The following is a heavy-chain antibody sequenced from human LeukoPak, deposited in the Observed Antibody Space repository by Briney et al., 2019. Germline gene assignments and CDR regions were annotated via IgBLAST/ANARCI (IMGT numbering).Heavy chain of an antibody. Sequence: ASVKVSCKSSRYTFTAYYMHWVRQAPGQGLEWMGWINPNSGGTNYAQKFQGRVTMTRDTSISTAYMELSRLRSDDTAVYYCARSSSTSCCGFDYWGQGTLVTVSS. J-gene: IGHJ4*02. V-gene: IGHV1-2*02. CDR2: INPNSGGT. CDR1: RYTFTAYY. CDR3: ARSSSTSCCGFDY. D-gene: IGHD2-2*01.